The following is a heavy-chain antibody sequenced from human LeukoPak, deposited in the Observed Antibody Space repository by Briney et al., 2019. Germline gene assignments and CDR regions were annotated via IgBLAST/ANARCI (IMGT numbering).Heavy chain of an antibody. V-gene: IGHV4-61*02. Sequence: TSETLSLTCTVSGGSISSGNYYWSWIRQPAGKGLEWIGRIYTSGSTNYNPSLKSRVTISVDTSKNQFSLKLSSVTAADTAVYYCARVASGSYYNYYYYYMDVWGKGTTVTVSS. D-gene: IGHD1-26*01. CDR3: ARVASGSYYNYYYYYMDV. CDR2: IYTSGST. CDR1: GGSISSGNYY. J-gene: IGHJ6*03.